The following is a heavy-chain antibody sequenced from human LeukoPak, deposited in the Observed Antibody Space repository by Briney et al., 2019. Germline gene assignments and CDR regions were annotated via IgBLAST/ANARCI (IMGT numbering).Heavy chain of an antibody. J-gene: IGHJ4*02. Sequence: ASVKVSCKASGYTFTSYYMHWVRQAPGQWLEWMGIINPSGGSTSYAQKSQGRVTMTRDTSTSTVYMELSSLRSEDTAVYYCARESIAARLLFDYWGQGTLVTVSS. V-gene: IGHV1-46*01. CDR3: ARESIAARLLFDY. CDR2: INPSGGST. CDR1: GYTFTSYY. D-gene: IGHD6-6*01.